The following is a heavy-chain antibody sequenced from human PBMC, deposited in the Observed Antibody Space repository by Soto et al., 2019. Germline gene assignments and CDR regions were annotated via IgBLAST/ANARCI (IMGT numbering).Heavy chain of an antibody. V-gene: IGHV3-21*01. J-gene: IGHJ4*02. Sequence: EVQLVESGGGLVKPGGSLRLSCAASGFTFNSYSMNWVRQAPGKGLEWVSSISSSSTSIYYADSVKGRFTISRDNAKNSLYLQINRLRDEDTAVYYCARGGCSSTSCFLFDYWAQGTLVTVSS. CDR2: ISSSSTSI. D-gene: IGHD2-2*01. CDR3: ARGGCSSTSCFLFDY. CDR1: GFTFNSYS.